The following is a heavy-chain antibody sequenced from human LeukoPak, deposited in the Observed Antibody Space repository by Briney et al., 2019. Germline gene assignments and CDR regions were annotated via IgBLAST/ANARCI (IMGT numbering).Heavy chain of an antibody. CDR1: GFTLSDYY. D-gene: IGHD2-2*02. CDR2: ISSGGSPI. V-gene: IGHV3-11*04. J-gene: IGHJ3*02. CDR3: VRAVPAAILGAFDI. Sequence: GGSLRLSCAASGFTLSDYYMSWIRQAPGKGLEWVSYISSGGSPIYYADSVKGRFTISRDNAKNSLFLQMNSLRAEDTAVYYCVRAVPAAILGAFDIWGQGTMVTVSS.